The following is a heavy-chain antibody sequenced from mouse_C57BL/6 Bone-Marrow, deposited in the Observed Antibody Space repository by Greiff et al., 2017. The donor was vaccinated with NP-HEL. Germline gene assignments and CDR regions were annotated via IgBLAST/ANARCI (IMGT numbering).Heavy chain of an antibody. CDR3: ARSPCDYSYYAMDY. V-gene: IGHV7-3*01. J-gene: IGHJ4*01. CDR2: LRNKANGYTT. D-gene: IGHD2-13*01. Sequence: EVMLVESGGGLVQPGGSLSLSCAASGFTFTDYYMSWVRQPPGKALEWLGFLRNKANGYTTEYSASVKCRFTISRDNSQSNHYLKMNALQADDIATYYCARSPCDYSYYAMDYWGQGTSVTVSS. CDR1: GFTFTDYY.